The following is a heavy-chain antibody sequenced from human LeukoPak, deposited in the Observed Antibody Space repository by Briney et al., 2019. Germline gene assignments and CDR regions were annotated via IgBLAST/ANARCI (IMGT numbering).Heavy chain of an antibody. Sequence: GASMKVSCKASGYTFTGYYMHWVRQAPGQGLEWMGWINPNSGGTNYAQKFQGRVTMTRDTSISTAYMELSRLRSDDTAVYYCARADIVVVPAAMGIHSFDYWGQGTLVTVSS. D-gene: IGHD2-2*01. CDR3: ARADIVVVPAAMGIHSFDY. V-gene: IGHV1-2*02. CDR2: INPNSGGT. CDR1: GYTFTGYY. J-gene: IGHJ4*02.